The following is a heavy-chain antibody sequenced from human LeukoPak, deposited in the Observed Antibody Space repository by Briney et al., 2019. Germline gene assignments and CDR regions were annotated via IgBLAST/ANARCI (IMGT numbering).Heavy chain of an antibody. D-gene: IGHD6-13*01. CDR2: ISWNSGSI. Sequence: GGSLILSCAASGFTFDDYAMHWVRQAPGKGLEWVSGISWNSGSIGYADSVKGRFTISRDNAKNSLYLQMNSLRAEDTALYYCAKEIAAAFFSGDFQHWGQGTLVTVSS. J-gene: IGHJ1*01. CDR1: GFTFDDYA. CDR3: AKEIAAAFFSGDFQH. V-gene: IGHV3-9*01.